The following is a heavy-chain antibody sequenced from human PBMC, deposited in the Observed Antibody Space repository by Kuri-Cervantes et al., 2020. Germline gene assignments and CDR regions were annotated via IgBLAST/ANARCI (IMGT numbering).Heavy chain of an antibody. CDR1: GSTVSSNY. Sequence: GESLKISCAASGSTVSSNYMSWVRQAPGKGLEWVSVIYSGGSTHYADSVKGRFTISRDNSKNMLFLEMNSLRAEDTAVYYCARDRYYCSSTSCQYYYYYNGMDVWGQGTTVTVSS. D-gene: IGHD2-2*01. J-gene: IGHJ6*02. CDR2: IYSGGST. CDR3: ARDRYYCSSTSCQYYYYYNGMDV. V-gene: IGHV3-66*01.